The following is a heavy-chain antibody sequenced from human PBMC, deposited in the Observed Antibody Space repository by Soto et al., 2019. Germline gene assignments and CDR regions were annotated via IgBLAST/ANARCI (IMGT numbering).Heavy chain of an antibody. CDR3: ARALGEALPIYYFDS. CDR2: VFWNEER. J-gene: IGHJ4*02. Sequence: QVTLKESGPVLVKPTETLTLTCTVSGFSLSKSRMGVSWIRQPPGKALEWLAHVFWNEERSYNTSLKNRLTISKHTSQSQVVLTLTNVHPVDTGRYFCARALGEALPIYYFDSWGQGTLVTVSS. CDR1: GFSLSKSRMG. D-gene: IGHD3-16*01. V-gene: IGHV2-26*01.